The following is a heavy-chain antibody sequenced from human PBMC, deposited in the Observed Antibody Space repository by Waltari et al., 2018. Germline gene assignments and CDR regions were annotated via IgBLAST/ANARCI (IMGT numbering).Heavy chain of an antibody. V-gene: IGHV4-59*08. D-gene: IGHD1-1*01. Sequence: QVQLQESGPGLVKPSETLSLTCTVSGGSLSSYYWSWIRQPPGKGREWMGYIYYSGSTNSNPSLKSRVTISVDTSKNQFSLKLISVTAADTAAYYCARQGERGGDGFDIWGQGTLVTVSS. J-gene: IGHJ3*02. CDR3: ARQGERGGDGFDI. CDR1: GGSLSSYY. CDR2: IYYSGST.